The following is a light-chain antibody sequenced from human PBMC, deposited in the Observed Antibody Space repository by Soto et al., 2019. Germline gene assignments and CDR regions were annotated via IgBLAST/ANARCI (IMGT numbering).Light chain of an antibody. Sequence: QSVLTQPASVSGSPGQSITISCTGTSSDVGGNKYVSWYQHYPGKAPKLMICDVSNRPSGVSNRFSGSKSGNTASLTIPGLQAEDEADYYCSAFTGTTYVFGTGTKVTVL. CDR1: SSDVGGNKY. V-gene: IGLV2-14*03. CDR2: DVS. J-gene: IGLJ1*01. CDR3: SAFTGTTYV.